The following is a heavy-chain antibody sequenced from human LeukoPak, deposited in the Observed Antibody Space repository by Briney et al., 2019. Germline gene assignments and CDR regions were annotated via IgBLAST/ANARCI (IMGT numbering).Heavy chain of an antibody. CDR3: EKDRPSPFCSGSSCSGENWFDP. J-gene: IGHJ5*02. Sequence: QCGASLRLSRAASGSAFSRYAMTCVRQAPGKGLGWVSVITGNGRNTSYEASRTCRLAISRDNSQDTLYLHMNSLKAEDTAVYYCEKDRPSPFCSGSSCSGENWFDPWGQGTLVTVSS. D-gene: IGHD2-15*01. CDR2: ITGNGRNT. CDR1: GSAFSRYA. V-gene: IGHV3-23*01.